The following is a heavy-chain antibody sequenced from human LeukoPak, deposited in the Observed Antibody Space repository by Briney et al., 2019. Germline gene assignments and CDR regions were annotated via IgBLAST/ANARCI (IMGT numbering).Heavy chain of an antibody. Sequence: ASVKVSCKASGYTFTSYDINWVRQATGQGLEWMGWMNPNSGNTGYAQKFQGRITMTSNTSISTAYMELSSLRSEDTAVYYCAKVAIFGVGDWFDPWGQGTLVTVSS. V-gene: IGHV1-8*01. D-gene: IGHD3-3*01. CDR1: GYTFTSYD. CDR2: MNPNSGNT. J-gene: IGHJ5*02. CDR3: AKVAIFGVGDWFDP.